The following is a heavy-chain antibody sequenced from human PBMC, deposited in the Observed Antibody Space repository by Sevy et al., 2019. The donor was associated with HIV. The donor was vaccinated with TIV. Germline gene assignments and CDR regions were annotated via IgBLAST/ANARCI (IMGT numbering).Heavy chain of an antibody. CDR1: GGSFSGYY. CDR3: ATRRGHLSFDY. CDR2: INHSGST. J-gene: IGHJ4*02. V-gene: IGHV4-34*01. Sequence: SETLSLTCVVYGGSFSGYYRSWIRQPPGKGLEWIGEINHSGSTNYNPSLKSLVTISADTSKNQFSLKLSSVTAADTAVYYCATRRGHLSFDYWGQGTLVTVSS.